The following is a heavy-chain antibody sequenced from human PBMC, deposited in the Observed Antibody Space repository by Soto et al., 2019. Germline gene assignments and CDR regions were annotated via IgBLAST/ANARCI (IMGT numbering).Heavy chain of an antibody. D-gene: IGHD1-7*01. CDR1: GGSISSGDYY. V-gene: IGHV4-30-4*01. CDR3: ARGDNWNYCLDY. J-gene: IGHJ4*02. Sequence: QVQLQESGPGLVKPSQTLSLTCTVSGGSISSGDYYWSWIRQPPGKGLEWIGYIYYSGSTYYNPSHKSRVTISLNTSKNQFSLKLSSVTAADTAVYYCARGDNWNYCLDYWGQGTLVTVSS. CDR2: IYYSGST.